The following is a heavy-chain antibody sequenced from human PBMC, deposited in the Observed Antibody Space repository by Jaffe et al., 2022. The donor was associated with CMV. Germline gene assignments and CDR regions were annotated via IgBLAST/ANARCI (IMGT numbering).Heavy chain of an antibody. CDR2: ISYDGSNK. CDR3: AKPSFEWEVLRGTYGMDV. Sequence: QVQLVESGGGVVQPGRSLRLSCAASGFTFSTYGMHWVRQAPGKGLEWVALISYDGSNKFYTDFVKGRFTISRDNSNNTLYLQMNSLRAEDTAVYYCAKPSFEWEVLRGTYGMDVWGQGTTVIVSS. J-gene: IGHJ6*02. D-gene: IGHD1-26*01. V-gene: IGHV3-30*18. CDR1: GFTFSTYG.